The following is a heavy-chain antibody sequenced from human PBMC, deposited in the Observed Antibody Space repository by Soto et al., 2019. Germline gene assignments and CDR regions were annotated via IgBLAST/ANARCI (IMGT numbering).Heavy chain of an antibody. Sequence: EVQLLESGGGLVQPGGSLRLSCAASGFMFSDYVMRWVRQTPGKGLEWVSSISVGGSDTYYPDSVKGRFTISRDNSKNTFYLQMNSLRVDDAAIYYCARGGSGGRTWPSDYWGQGALVTVSS. CDR2: ISVGGSDT. CDR3: ARGGSGGRTWPSDY. J-gene: IGHJ4*02. CDR1: GFMFSDYV. D-gene: IGHD2-15*01. V-gene: IGHV3-23*01.